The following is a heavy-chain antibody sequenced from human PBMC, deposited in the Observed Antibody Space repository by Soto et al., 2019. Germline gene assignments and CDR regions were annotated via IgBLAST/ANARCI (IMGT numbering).Heavy chain of an antibody. J-gene: IGHJ5*02. CDR1: GYSFTRYW. CDR3: ARRGYQLRDNWFDP. D-gene: IGHD2-2*01. V-gene: IGHV5-51*01. Sequence: PWDSLKISCRSSGYSFTRYWNGWVRQMPGKGLEWMGIIYPGDSDTRYSPSFQGQVTISAEKSISTAYLQWSSLKASDTAMYYCARRGYQLRDNWFDPWGQGTLVTVSS. CDR2: IYPGDSDT.